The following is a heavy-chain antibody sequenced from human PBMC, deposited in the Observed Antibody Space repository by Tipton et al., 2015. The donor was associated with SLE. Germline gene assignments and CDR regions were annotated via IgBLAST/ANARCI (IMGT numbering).Heavy chain of an antibody. J-gene: IGHJ4*02. D-gene: IGHD1-26*01. CDR2: ISSSSSYT. V-gene: IGHV3-21*05. CDR3: AKDRGVQEWELRYFDY. Sequence: SLRLSCSASGFTFSSYAMHWVRQAPGKGLEWVSYISSSSSYTNYADSVKGRFTISRDNAKNSLYLQMNSLRAEDTAVYYCAKDRGVQEWELRYFDYWGQGTLVTVSS. CDR1: GFTFSSYA.